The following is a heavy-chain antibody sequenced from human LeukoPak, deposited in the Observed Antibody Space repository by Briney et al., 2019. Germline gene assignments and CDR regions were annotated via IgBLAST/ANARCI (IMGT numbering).Heavy chain of an antibody. Sequence: SQTLSLTCTVSGGSISSGGYYWSWIRQPPGKGLEWIGEINHSGSTNYNPSLKSRVTISVDTSKNQFSLKLSSVTAADTAVYYCARSIQLWLDYYYGMDVWGQGTTVTVSS. CDR1: GGSISSGGYY. J-gene: IGHJ6*02. D-gene: IGHD5-18*01. CDR3: ARSIQLWLDYYYGMDV. CDR2: INHSGST. V-gene: IGHV4-30-2*01.